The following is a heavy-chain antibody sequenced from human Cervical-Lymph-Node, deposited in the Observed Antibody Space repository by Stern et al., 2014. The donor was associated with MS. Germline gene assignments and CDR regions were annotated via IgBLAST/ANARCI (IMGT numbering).Heavy chain of an antibody. V-gene: IGHV1-18*01. CDR3: ARDVNWNLDY. Sequence: QVQLVQSGAEVKPPGASVKVSCKASGYTFTTYGISWVRQAPGQGLEWMGWISNYRENTKFAEKFQDRVTMTTDTSTSTAYMELRSLRSDDTAVYYCARDVNWNLDYWGQGTLVTVSS. CDR1: GYTFTTYG. D-gene: IGHD1-1*01. CDR2: ISNYRENT. J-gene: IGHJ4*02.